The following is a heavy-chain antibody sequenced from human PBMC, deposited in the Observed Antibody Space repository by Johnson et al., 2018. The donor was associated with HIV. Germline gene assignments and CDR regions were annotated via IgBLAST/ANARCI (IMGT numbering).Heavy chain of an antibody. D-gene: IGHD3-10*01. J-gene: IGHJ3*02. CDR3: AIGRGEFPRHAFDI. CDR2: ISYDGSNK. Sequence: QMQLVESGGGVVQPGGSLRLSCAAFGFTFSYYGMHWVRQAPGKGLEWVAVISYDGSNKYYADSVKGRFTIYRDNSKNTLYLQMNSLRADDTAVYYCAIGRGEFPRHAFDIWGQGTMVTVSS. CDR1: GFTFSYYG. V-gene: IGHV3-30*19.